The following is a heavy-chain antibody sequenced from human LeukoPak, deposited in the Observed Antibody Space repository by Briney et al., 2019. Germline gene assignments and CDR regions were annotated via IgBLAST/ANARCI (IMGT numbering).Heavy chain of an antibody. D-gene: IGHD3-10*01. CDR1: GGSISNTNYY. Sequence: TSETLSLTCTVSGGSISNTNYYWGWIRQPPGKGLEWIGTTYYSGITYYNPSLKSRVTISIDTSKNQFSLKLSSVTAADTAVYYCAPGDFSGFWFDPWGRGTLVTVSS. V-gene: IGHV4-39*01. J-gene: IGHJ5*02. CDR2: TYYSGIT. CDR3: APGDFSGFWFDP.